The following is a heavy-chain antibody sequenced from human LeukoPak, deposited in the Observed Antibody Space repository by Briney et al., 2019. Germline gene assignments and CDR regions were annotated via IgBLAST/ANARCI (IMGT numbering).Heavy chain of an antibody. D-gene: IGHD4-11*01. CDR3: VKTDYSTGPYDH. V-gene: IGHV3-23*01. J-gene: IGHJ4*02. CDR1: GFTLNGYA. CDR2: IRGNAITT. Sequence: PGGSLRLSCAASGFTLNGYAMNWVRQAPGKGLEWVSAIRGNAITTFYADSVKGRFSISRDNSRNTLYLQMNSLRAEDTAVYYCVKTDYSTGPYDHWGQGTLVTVSS.